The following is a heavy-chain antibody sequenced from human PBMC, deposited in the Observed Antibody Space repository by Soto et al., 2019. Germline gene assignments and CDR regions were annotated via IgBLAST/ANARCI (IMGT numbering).Heavy chain of an antibody. J-gene: IGHJ4*02. CDR2: ISGSAANT. CDR1: GFTFISYA. Sequence: EVQLLQSGGGLVQPGGSLGLSCGASGFTFISYAMSWVRHVPGKGLEWISSISGSAANTWYAGSVQGRFIISRDKSKSTVSLHMSSLRVQDTAIYYCARDRATFDSWGQGTLVTVSS. CDR3: ARDRATFDS. D-gene: IGHD1-26*01. V-gene: IGHV3-23*01.